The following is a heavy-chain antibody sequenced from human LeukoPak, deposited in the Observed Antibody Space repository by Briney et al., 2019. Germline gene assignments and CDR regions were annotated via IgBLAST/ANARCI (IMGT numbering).Heavy chain of an antibody. Sequence: SETLSLTCTVSGGSISSSSYYWGWIRQPPGKGLEWIGSIYYSGSTYYNPSLKSRVTISVDTSKNQFSLKLSSVTAADTAVYYCARHLDSSSWLFDYWGQGTLVTVSS. V-gene: IGHV4-39*01. D-gene: IGHD6-13*01. CDR1: GGSISSSSYY. CDR3: ARHLDSSSWLFDY. CDR2: IYYSGST. J-gene: IGHJ4*02.